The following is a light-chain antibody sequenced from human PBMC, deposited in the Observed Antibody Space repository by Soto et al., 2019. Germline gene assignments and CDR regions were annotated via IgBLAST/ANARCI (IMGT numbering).Light chain of an antibody. V-gene: IGKV3-20*01. CDR3: QQYGNGPWT. CDR2: AAS. CDR1: QTVNNRY. Sequence: TVLPQSPCTLSLSPGERSTLSCISSQTVNNRYVAWYQHKVGQAPRVLIHAASSRTAGIPDRFSGSGSGTEFTLTISRLEPEDFAVYYCQQYGNGPWTFGQGTKVDIK. J-gene: IGKJ1*01.